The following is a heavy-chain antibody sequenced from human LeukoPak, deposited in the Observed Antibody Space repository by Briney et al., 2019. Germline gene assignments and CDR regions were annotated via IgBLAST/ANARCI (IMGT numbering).Heavy chain of an antibody. J-gene: IGHJ4*02. CDR3: ARVGGGYDGYFDY. Sequence: SETLSLTCAVSGGSISTNHWSWIRQPPGKVLEWIGYVSYSGNTNYNPSLKSRVTISVDTPKNHFYLKLSSVTAADTAMYYYARVGGGYDGYFDYWGQGTLVTVSS. CDR2: VSYSGNT. D-gene: IGHD5-12*01. V-gene: IGHV4-59*01. CDR1: GGSISTNH.